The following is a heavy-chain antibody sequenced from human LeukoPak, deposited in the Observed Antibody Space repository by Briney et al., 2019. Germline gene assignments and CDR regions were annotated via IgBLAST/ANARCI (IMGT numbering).Heavy chain of an antibody. CDR3: ARFGSRIGTGASFGFES. V-gene: IGHV4-59*12. CDR1: GGSISSYY. J-gene: IGHJ4*02. D-gene: IGHD3-10*01. Sequence: SETLSLTCTVSGGSISSYYWSWIRQPPGRGLEWIGSIFYGGSSYYNPSLESRVTISIAPSKSQFSLNLRFVTAADTAVYYCARFGSRIGTGASFGFESWGQGTLVTVSS. CDR2: IFYGGSS.